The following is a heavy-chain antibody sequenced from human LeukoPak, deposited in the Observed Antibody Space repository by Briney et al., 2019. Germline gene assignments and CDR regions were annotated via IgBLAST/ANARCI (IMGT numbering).Heavy chain of an antibody. J-gene: IGHJ6*02. CDR3: ARDLYSSPRYYYYYGMDV. CDR1: GYTFTGYY. D-gene: IGHD6-13*01. CDR2: INPNSGGT. V-gene: IGHV1-2*02. Sequence: ASVKVSCKASGYTFTGYYMHWVRQAPGQGLEWMGWINPNSGGTNYAQKFQGRVTMTRDTSISTAYMELSRLRSDDTAVYYCARDLYSSPRYYYYYGMDVWGQGTTVTVSS.